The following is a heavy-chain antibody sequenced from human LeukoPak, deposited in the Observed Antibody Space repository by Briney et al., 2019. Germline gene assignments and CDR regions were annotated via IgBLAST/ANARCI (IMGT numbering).Heavy chain of an antibody. D-gene: IGHD6-6*01. CDR1: GGTFSSYA. J-gene: IGHJ4*02. CDR3: AVDRLGIAARPYDY. Sequence: GASVKVSCKASGGTFSSYAISWVRQAPGQGLEWMGGIIPIFGTASYAQKFQGRVTITADESTSTAYMELSSLRSEDTAVYYCAVDRLGIAARPYDYWGQGTLVTVSS. V-gene: IGHV1-69*13. CDR2: IIPIFGTA.